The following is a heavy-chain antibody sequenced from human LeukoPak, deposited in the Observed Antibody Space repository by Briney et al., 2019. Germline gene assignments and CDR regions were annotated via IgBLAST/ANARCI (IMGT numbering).Heavy chain of an antibody. CDR1: GGSISSYY. J-gene: IGHJ4*02. D-gene: IGHD2-21*01. CDR2: IYYSGST. CDR3: ARDSTVWSFDY. V-gene: IGHV4-59*01. Sequence: SETLSLTCTVSGGSISSYYWSWIRQPPGKGLEWIGYIYYSGSTNYNPSLKSRVTISVDTSKNQFSLKLSSVTAADTAVYYCARDSTVWSFDYWGQGTLVTVSS.